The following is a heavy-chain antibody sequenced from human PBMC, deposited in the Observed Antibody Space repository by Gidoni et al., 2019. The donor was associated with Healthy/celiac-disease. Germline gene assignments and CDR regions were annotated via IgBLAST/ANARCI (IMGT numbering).Heavy chain of an antibody. CDR3: AKVSFPNYYDSSGYDNYGMDV. Sequence: EVQLLESGGGLVQPGGYLRLSCAAPGFTFSSYAMSWVRQAPGKGLEWGSAISGSGGSTYYADSVKGRFTISRDNSKNTLYLQMNSLRAEDTAVYYCAKVSFPNYYDSSGYDNYGMDVWGQGTTVTVSS. V-gene: IGHV3-23*01. J-gene: IGHJ6*02. CDR1: GFTFSSYA. CDR2: ISGSGGST. D-gene: IGHD3-22*01.